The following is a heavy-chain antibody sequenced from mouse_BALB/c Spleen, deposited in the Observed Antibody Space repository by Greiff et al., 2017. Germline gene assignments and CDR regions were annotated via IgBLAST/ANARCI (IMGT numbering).Heavy chain of an antibody. V-gene: IGHV1-80*01. CDR1: GYAFSSYW. CDR2: IYPGDGDT. CDR3: SRTRVRRGWYFDV. D-gene: IGHD5-1*01. Sequence: VKLMESGAELVRPGSSVKISCKASGYAFSSYWMNWVKQRPGQGLEWIGQIYPGDGDTNYNGKFKGKATLTADKSSTTAYMQLSRLTSEDSAVDIYSRTRVRRGWYFDVWGAGTTVTVSS. J-gene: IGHJ1*01.